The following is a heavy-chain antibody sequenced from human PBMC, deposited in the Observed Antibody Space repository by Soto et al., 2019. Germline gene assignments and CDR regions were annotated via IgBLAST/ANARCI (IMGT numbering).Heavy chain of an antibody. D-gene: IGHD3-22*01. V-gene: IGHV1-69*13. Sequence: SVKVSCKASGGTFSSYAISWVRQAPGQGLEWMGGIIPIFGTANYAQKFQGRVTITADESTSTACMELSSLRSEDTAVYYCARGGYYDSSGYYPADYWGQGTLVTVSS. J-gene: IGHJ4*02. CDR2: IIPIFGTA. CDR3: ARGGYYDSSGYYPADY. CDR1: GGTFSSYA.